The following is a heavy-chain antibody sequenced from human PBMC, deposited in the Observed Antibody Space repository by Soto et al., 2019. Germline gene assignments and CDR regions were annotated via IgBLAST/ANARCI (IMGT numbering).Heavy chain of an antibody. Sequence: PGGSLRLSCAVSGFTFSNYGMNWVRQAPGKGLEWVSSIDGRSTYTYYADSVRGRFTVSRDNAKNSLYLQMNSLRAEDTAVYYCARARDSSGYAAFDIWGQGTMVTVSS. V-gene: IGHV3-21*01. CDR2: IDGRSTYT. J-gene: IGHJ3*02. CDR3: ARARDSSGYAAFDI. CDR1: GFTFSNYG. D-gene: IGHD3-22*01.